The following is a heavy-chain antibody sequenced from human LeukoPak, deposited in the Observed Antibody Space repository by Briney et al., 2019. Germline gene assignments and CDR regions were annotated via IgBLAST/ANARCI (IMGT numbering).Heavy chain of an antibody. V-gene: IGHV3-11*04. Sequence: VKPGGSLRLSCAASGITFSNAWMSWVRQAPGKGLEWVSYISSSGSTIYYADSVKGRFTISRDNAKNSLYLQMNSLRAEDTAVYYCARAIRGGWDYWGQGTLVTVSS. CDR3: ARAIRGGWDY. D-gene: IGHD2-15*01. J-gene: IGHJ4*02. CDR1: GITFSNAW. CDR2: ISSSGSTI.